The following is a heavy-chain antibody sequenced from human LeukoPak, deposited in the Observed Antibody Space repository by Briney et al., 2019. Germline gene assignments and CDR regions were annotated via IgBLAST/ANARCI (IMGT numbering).Heavy chain of an antibody. D-gene: IGHD2-2*01. CDR2: IYYSGST. Sequence: PSETLSLTCTVSGGSISSYYWSWIRQPPGKGLEWIGYIYYSGSTNYNPSLKSRVTISVDTSKNQFSLKLSSVTAADTAVYYCAATLGYCSSTSCYGFRVFDPWGQGTLVTVSS. V-gene: IGHV4-59*12. J-gene: IGHJ5*02. CDR1: GGSISSYY. CDR3: AATLGYCSSTSCYGFRVFDP.